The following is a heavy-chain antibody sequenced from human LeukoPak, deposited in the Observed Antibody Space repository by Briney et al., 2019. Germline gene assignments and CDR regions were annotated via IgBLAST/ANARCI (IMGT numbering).Heavy chain of an antibody. CDR2: ISSGGSTI. D-gene: IGHD6-19*01. J-gene: IGHJ4*02. CDR1: GFALSSHW. CDR3: AKDVEQWLVRRFDY. Sequence: GSLRLSCTASGFALSSHWMTWVRQAPGKGLEWVSYISSGGSTIYYADSVKGRFTISRDNSKNTLYLQMNSLRAEDTAVYYCAKDVEQWLVRRFDYWGQGTLVTVSS. V-gene: IGHV3-48*01.